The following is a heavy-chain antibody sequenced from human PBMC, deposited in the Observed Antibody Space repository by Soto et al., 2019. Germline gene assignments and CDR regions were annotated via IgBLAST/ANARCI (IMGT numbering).Heavy chain of an antibody. J-gene: IGHJ5*02. D-gene: IGHD4-17*01. CDR3: ASHYGDYTDWFDP. Sequence: GGSLRLSCAASGFTFSSYWMSWVRQAPGKGLEWVANIKQDGSEKYYVDSVKGRFTISRDNAKNSLYLQMNSLRAEDTAVYYCASHYGDYTDWFDPWGQGTLVTVSS. CDR2: IKQDGSEK. V-gene: IGHV3-7*01. CDR1: GFTFSSYW.